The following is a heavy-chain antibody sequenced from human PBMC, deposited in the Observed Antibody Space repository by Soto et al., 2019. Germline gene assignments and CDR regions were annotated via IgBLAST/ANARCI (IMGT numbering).Heavy chain of an antibody. CDR3: TTDIRYYDSSGYYPLAV. CDR2: ISSNGGTT. CDR1: GFTFSSYA. Sequence: PGGSLRLSCSASGFTFSSYAMHWVRQAPGKGLEYVSVISSNGGTTDYAAPVKGRFTISRDDSKNTLYLQMNSLKTEDTAVYYCTTDIRYYDSSGYYPLAVWGQGTTVTVSS. D-gene: IGHD3-22*01. V-gene: IGHV3-64*04. J-gene: IGHJ6*02.